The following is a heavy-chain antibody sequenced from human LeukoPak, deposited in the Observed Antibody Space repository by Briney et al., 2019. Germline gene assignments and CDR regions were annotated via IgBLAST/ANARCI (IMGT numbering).Heavy chain of an antibody. J-gene: IGHJ4*02. Sequence: SETLSLTCAVYGGSFSGYYWSWIRQPPGKGLEWIGEINHSGSTNYNPSLKSRVTISVDTSKNQFSLKLSSVTVADTAVYYCAREAARPFDYWGQGTLVTVSS. CDR2: INHSGST. CDR1: GGSFSGYY. V-gene: IGHV4-34*01. D-gene: IGHD6-6*01. CDR3: AREAARPFDY.